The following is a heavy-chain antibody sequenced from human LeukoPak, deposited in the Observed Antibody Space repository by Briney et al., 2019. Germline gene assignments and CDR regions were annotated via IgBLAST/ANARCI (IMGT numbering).Heavy chain of an antibody. CDR3: ARGYSPGWYFDY. CDR1: GYSISSCYY. J-gene: IGHJ4*02. CDR2: SYHSGST. Sequence: SETLSLTCAVSGYSISSCYYWGWIRQPPGKGLEWIGSSYHSGSTYYNPSLKSRVTISVDTSKNQFSLKLSSVTAADTAVYYCARGYSPGWYFDYWGQGALVTVSS. D-gene: IGHD5-24*01. V-gene: IGHV4-38-2*01.